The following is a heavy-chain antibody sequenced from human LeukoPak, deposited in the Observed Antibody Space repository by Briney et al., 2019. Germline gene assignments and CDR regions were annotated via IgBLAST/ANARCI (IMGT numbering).Heavy chain of an antibody. CDR2: IYYSGST. D-gene: IGHD3-10*01. J-gene: IGHJ4*02. V-gene: IGHV4-34*01. Sequence: SETLSLTCAVYGGSFSGYYWGWIRQPPGKGLEWIGSIYYSGSTYYNPSLKSRVTISVDTSKNQFSLKLSSVTAADTAVYYCARETDYYGSGSYTKIFDYWGQGTLVTVSS. CDR1: GGSFSGYY. CDR3: ARETDYYGSGSYTKIFDY.